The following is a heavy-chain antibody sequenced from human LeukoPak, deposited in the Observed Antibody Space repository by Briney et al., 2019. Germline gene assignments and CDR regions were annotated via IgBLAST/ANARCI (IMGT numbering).Heavy chain of an antibody. CDR2: IYYSGST. CDR1: GGSISSYY. Sequence: SETLSLTCTVSGGSISSYYWSWIRQPPGKGLEWIGYIYYSGSTNYNPSLKSRVTISVDTSKNQFSLKLSSVTAADTAVYYCARVDYSSGWYALYWGQGTLVTVSS. CDR3: ARVDYSSGWYALY. D-gene: IGHD6-19*01. V-gene: IGHV4-59*08. J-gene: IGHJ4*02.